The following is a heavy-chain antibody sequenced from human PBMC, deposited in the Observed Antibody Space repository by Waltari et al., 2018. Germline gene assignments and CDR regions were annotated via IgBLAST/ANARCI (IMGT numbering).Heavy chain of an antibody. CDR1: GGTFSSYA. CDR2: IIPIFGTA. J-gene: IGHJ3*02. D-gene: IGHD3-22*01. Sequence: QVQLVQSGAEVKKPGSSVKVSCKASGGTFSSYAISWVRQAPGQGLEWMGGIIPIFGTANYAQKCQGRVTITADESTSTAYMELSSLRSEDTAVYYCARVYYDSSGYPPASNAFDIWGQGTMVTVSS. V-gene: IGHV1-69*12. CDR3: ARVYYDSSGYPPASNAFDI.